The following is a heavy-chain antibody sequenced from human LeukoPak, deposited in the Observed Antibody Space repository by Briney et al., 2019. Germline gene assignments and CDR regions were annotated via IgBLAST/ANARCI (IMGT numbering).Heavy chain of an antibody. CDR2: IFAGVGT. CDR3: ARGDRGTGQHFDY. V-gene: IGHV3-53*01. D-gene: IGHD1-1*01. Sequence: GGSLRLSCAASGFTVSNNYMTWVRQAPGKGLEWVSIIFAGVGTYYADSVRGRSTISRDNSKNTLYLQMNSLEAEDAAVYYCARGDRGTGQHFDYWGQGTLVTVS. J-gene: IGHJ4*02. CDR1: GFTVSNNY.